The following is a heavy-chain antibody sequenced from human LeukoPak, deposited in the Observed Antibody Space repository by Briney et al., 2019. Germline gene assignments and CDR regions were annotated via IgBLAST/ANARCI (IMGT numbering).Heavy chain of an antibody. D-gene: IGHD2-2*01. Sequence: GGSLRLSCAASGFTFSTYWMSWVRQAPGKGLEWVAVIWYGGSNKYYADSVKGRFTISRDNSKNTLYLQMNSLRAEDTAVYYCAKDRCSSTSCYRRYFDYWGQGTLVTVSS. CDR3: AKDRCSSTSCYRRYFDY. CDR1: GFTFSTYW. J-gene: IGHJ4*02. V-gene: IGHV3-30*02. CDR2: IWYGGSNK.